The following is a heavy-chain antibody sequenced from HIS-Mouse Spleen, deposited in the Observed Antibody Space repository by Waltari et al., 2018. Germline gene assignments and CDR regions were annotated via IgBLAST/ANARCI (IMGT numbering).Heavy chain of an antibody. CDR2: ISSSSSTI. J-gene: IGHJ5*02. CDR3: ARDLGNWFDP. V-gene: IGHV3-48*01. Sequence: EVQLVESGGGLVQPGGSLRLSCAASGFTFSSYSMNWVRQAPGKGLEWGSYISSSSSTIYYADSGKGRFTISRDNAKNSLYLQMNSLRAEDTAVYYCARDLGNWFDPWGQGTLVTVSS. CDR1: GFTFSSYS.